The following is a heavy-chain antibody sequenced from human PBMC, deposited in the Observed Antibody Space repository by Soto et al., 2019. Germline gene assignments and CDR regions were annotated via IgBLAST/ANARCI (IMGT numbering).Heavy chain of an antibody. D-gene: IGHD3-22*01. J-gene: IGHJ4*02. Sequence: HGESLKISCKGSGYSFTSYWISWVRQMPGKGLEWMGRIDPSDSYTNYSPSFQGHVTISADKSISTAYLQWSSLKASDTAMYYCARTSYYYDSSGYYYFDYWGQGTLVTVSS. CDR1: GYSFTSYW. CDR2: IDPSDSYT. V-gene: IGHV5-10-1*01. CDR3: ARTSYYYDSSGYYYFDY.